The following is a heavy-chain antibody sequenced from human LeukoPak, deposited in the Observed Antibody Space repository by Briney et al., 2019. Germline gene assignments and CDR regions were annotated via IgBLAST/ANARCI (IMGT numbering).Heavy chain of an antibody. V-gene: IGHV4-59*01. CDR3: ARGRSNYYGMDI. CDR2: IYYNGNT. Sequence: SETLSLTCSVSDGSINSYYWNWIRRPPGKGLEWIGYIYYNGNTNYSPSLKSRVTMSVDTSKNLFSLKVSSVTAADTAVYYCARGRSNYYGMDIWGQGTTVTVSS. D-gene: IGHD1-26*01. CDR1: DGSINSYY. J-gene: IGHJ6*02.